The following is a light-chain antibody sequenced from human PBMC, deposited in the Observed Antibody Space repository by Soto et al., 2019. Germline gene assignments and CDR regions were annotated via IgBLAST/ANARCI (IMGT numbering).Light chain of an antibody. V-gene: IGKV3-20*01. CDR1: QSVSSFY. CDR3: QQHGISHIT. Sequence: EIVLTQSPGTLSLSPGERATLSCRASQSVSSFYLAWYQQKPGQAPRLLMYDASLRATGVPDRFSGSGSGTDFTLTITRLEPDDSAVYYCQQHGISHITFGQGTRLEI. CDR2: DAS. J-gene: IGKJ5*01.